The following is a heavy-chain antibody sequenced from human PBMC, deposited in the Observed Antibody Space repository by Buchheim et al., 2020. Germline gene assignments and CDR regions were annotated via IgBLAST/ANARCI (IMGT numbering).Heavy chain of an antibody. CDR1: GFTFSSYA. V-gene: IGHV3-30*04. J-gene: IGHJ6*02. D-gene: IGHD1-1*01. Sequence: QVQLVESGGGVVQPGRSLRLSCAASGFTFSSYAMHWVRQAPGKGLEWVAVISYDGSNKYYADSAKGRFTISRDNSKNTLYLQMNSLRAEDTAVYYCARERTALDPNDYYYYYGMDVWGQGTT. CDR2: ISYDGSNK. CDR3: ARERTALDPNDYYYYYGMDV.